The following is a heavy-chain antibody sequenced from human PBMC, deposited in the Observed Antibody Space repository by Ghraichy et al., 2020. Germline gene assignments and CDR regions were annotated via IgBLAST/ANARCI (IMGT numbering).Heavy chain of an antibody. J-gene: IGHJ4*02. V-gene: IGHV3-23*01. CDR2: ISGSGGST. CDR1: GFTFSSYA. D-gene: IGHD3-22*01. Sequence: GGSLRLSCAASGFTFSSYAMSWVRQAPGKGLEWVSAISGSGGSTYYADSVKGRFTISRDNSKNTLYLQMNSLRAEDTAVYYCAKVMPNYYDSSGYLGYWGQGTLVTVSS. CDR3: AKVMPNYYDSSGYLGY.